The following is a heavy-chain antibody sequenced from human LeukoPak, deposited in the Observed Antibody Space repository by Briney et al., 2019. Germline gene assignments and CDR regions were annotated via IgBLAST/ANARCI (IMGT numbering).Heavy chain of an antibody. D-gene: IGHD3-10*01. CDR1: GFTVSSNY. CDR3: ARDRALWFGELLQEYYFDY. CDR2: IYSGGST. V-gene: IGHV3-66*01. J-gene: IGHJ4*02. Sequence: GGSLRLSCAASGFTVSSNYMSWVRQAPGKGLEWVSVIYSGGSTYYADSVKGRFTISRDNSKSTLYLQMNSLRAEDTAVYYCARDRALWFGELLQEYYFDYWGQGTLVTVSS.